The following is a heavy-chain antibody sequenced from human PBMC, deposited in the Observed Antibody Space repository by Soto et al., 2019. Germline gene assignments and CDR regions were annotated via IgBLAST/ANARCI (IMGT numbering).Heavy chain of an antibody. J-gene: IGHJ4*02. CDR2: ISYSGST. V-gene: IGHV4-39*01. CDR1: GGSISSGPYY. D-gene: IGHD6-6*01. Sequence: PSETLSLTCTVSGGSISSGPYYWGWVRQPPGEGLEWIGSISYSGSTYYNSSLKSRVTISLDTSKNQFSLNLNSVTAADTAVYYCARHATRLAAIDHWGQGTLVTVSS. CDR3: ARHATRLAAIDH.